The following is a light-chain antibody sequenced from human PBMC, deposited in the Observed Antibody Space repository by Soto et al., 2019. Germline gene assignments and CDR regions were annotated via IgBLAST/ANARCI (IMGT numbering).Light chain of an antibody. J-gene: IGKJ2*01. Sequence: EIVLTQSPGTLSLSPGERATLSCRASESVGSSYLAWYQQRPGQAPRLLIFGTSSRATGIPDRFSGSGSGTDFTLTISILGPEDFAVYYCHQYNYSPVTFGQGTKLEIK. CDR2: GTS. CDR1: ESVGSSY. V-gene: IGKV3-20*01. CDR3: HQYNYSPVT.